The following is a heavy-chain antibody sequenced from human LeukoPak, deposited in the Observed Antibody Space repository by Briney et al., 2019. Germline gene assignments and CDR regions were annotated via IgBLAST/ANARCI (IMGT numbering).Heavy chain of an antibody. Sequence: QTLSLTCAISRDTVSSNSVAWEWNRPSQSRVREWLGRTYYRSKWYNDNTVSVNSRITINPDTSKNQFSLQLNSVTPEDTAVYYCARVDIGAAGVVDVWGQGTTVTVSS. J-gene: IGHJ6*02. CDR3: ARVDIGAAGVVDV. CDR1: RDTVSSNSVA. CDR2: TYYRSKWYN. V-gene: IGHV6-1*01. D-gene: IGHD6-13*01.